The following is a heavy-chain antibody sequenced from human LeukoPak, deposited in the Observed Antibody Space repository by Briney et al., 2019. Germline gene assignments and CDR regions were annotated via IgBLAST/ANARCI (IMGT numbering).Heavy chain of an antibody. J-gene: IGHJ3*02. V-gene: IGHV4-59*08. CDR1: GGSISSYY. Sequence: SETLSLTCTVSGGSISSYYWSWIRQPPGKGLEWIGYIYYSGSTNYNPSLKSRVTISVDTSRNQFSLKLSSVTAADTAVYYCARGYSYGFRGVRAFDIWGQGTMVTVSS. D-gene: IGHD5-18*01. CDR3: ARGYSYGFRGVRAFDI. CDR2: IYYSGST.